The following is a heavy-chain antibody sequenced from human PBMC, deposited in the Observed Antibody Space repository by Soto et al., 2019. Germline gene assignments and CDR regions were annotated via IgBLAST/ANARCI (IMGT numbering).Heavy chain of an antibody. J-gene: IGHJ4*02. CDR2: ISYDGSNK. CDR1: GFTFGSYG. D-gene: IGHD2-2*01. Sequence: GGSLRLSCAASGFTFGSYGMHWVRQAPGKGLEWVAVISYDGSNKYYADSVKGRFTISRDNSKNTLYLQMNSLRAEDTAVYYCAKGGNKRRTAAPGYWGQGTLVTVSS. V-gene: IGHV3-30*18. CDR3: AKGGNKRRTAAPGY.